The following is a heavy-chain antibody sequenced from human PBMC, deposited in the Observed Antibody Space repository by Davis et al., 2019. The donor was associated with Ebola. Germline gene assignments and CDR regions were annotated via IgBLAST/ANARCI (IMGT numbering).Heavy chain of an antibody. V-gene: IGHV3-30*03. D-gene: IGHD3-9*01. CDR3: ARDNYDILTGYHDY. CDR2: ISYDGSNK. J-gene: IGHJ4*02. Sequence: GESLKISCAASGFTFSSYGMHWVRQAPGKGLEWVAFISYDGSNKYYADSVKGRFTISRDNSKNTLYLQMNSLRAEDTAVYYCARDNYDILTGYHDYWGQGTLVTVSS. CDR1: GFTFSSYG.